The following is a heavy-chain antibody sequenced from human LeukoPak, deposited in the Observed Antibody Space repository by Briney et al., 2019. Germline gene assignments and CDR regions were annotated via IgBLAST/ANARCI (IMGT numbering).Heavy chain of an antibody. D-gene: IGHD6-13*01. Sequence: PGGSLRLSCAASGFPFTSYNMHWVRQAPDKGLEWVAVISYDGSNKYYADSVKGRFTISRDDSKNTLYLQMDSLRAEDTAVYYCARDESERWYVLRDYWGQGTLVTVSS. J-gene: IGHJ4*02. CDR1: GFPFTSYN. CDR2: ISYDGSNK. CDR3: ARDESERWYVLRDY. V-gene: IGHV3-30-3*01.